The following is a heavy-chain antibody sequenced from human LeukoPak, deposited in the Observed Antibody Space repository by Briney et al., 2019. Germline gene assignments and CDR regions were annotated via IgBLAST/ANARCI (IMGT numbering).Heavy chain of an antibody. J-gene: IGHJ4*02. CDR3: AREGSYRPLDY. Sequence: SETLSLTCTVSGGSISSYYWSWIRQPAGKGLEWIGRIYTSGSTNYHPSLMSRVTVSVDTSKNQFSLNLSSVTAADTAVYYCAREGSYRPLDYWGQETLVTVSS. D-gene: IGHD1-26*01. V-gene: IGHV4-4*07. CDR1: GGSISSYY. CDR2: IYTSGST.